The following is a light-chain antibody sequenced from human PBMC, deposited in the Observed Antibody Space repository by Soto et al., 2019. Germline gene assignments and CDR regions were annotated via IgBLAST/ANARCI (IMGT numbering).Light chain of an antibody. J-gene: IGLJ1*01. CDR2: EVS. Sequence: QSALTQPASVSGSPGQSITISCTGTSSDVGGYDYVSWYQHHPGKAPKLIIFEVSDRPSGVSNRFSGSKSGNTASLTISGLQVEDEADYYCTSYATSSPYVFGTGTKATV. V-gene: IGLV2-14*01. CDR3: TSYATSSPYV. CDR1: SSDVGGYDY.